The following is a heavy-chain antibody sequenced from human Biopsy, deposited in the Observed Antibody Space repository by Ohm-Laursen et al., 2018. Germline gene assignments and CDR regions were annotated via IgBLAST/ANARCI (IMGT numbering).Heavy chain of an antibody. Sequence: TLSLTCAVYGGSFSGYYWSWIRQPPGKGLEWIGEINHSGSTNYNPSLKSRVPFSVDTSKNKFSLKLSSVTAADTAVYYCARGRLRAVARFDYWGQGTLVTVSS. CDR3: ARGRLRAVARFDY. CDR1: GGSFSGYY. D-gene: IGHD6-19*01. V-gene: IGHV4-34*01. J-gene: IGHJ4*02. CDR2: INHSGST.